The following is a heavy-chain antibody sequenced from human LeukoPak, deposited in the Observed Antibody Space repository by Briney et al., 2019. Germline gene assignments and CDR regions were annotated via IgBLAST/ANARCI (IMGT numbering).Heavy chain of an antibody. V-gene: IGHV4-39*01. J-gene: IGHJ4*02. D-gene: IGHD5-18*01. Sequence: SETLSLTCTVSGGSISSSSYYWGWIRQPPGKGLEWIGSIYYSGSTYYNPSLKSRVTISVDTSKNQFSLKLSSVTAADTAVYCCARPYVDTAMSQPYYFDYWGQGTLVTVSS. CDR3: ARPYVDTAMSQPYYFDY. CDR1: GGSISSSSYY. CDR2: IYYSGST.